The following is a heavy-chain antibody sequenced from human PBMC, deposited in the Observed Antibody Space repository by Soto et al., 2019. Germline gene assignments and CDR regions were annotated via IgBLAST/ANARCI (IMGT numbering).Heavy chain of an antibody. CDR3: AIIRLPYGSGSFDAFDI. Sequence: PGVSLRLSCAASGFTFSTYSMNWVRQAPGKGLEWVSSISSSSTYIDYADSVKGRFTISRDNAKNSLYLQMNSLRAEDTVVYYCAIIRLPYGSGSFDAFDIWGQGTMVTVSS. J-gene: IGHJ3*02. CDR1: GFTFSTYS. CDR2: ISSSSTYI. V-gene: IGHV3-21*01. D-gene: IGHD3-10*01.